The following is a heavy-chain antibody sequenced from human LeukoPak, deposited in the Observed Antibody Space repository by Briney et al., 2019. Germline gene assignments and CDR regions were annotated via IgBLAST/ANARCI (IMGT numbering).Heavy chain of an antibody. CDR1: GFTFDDYA. V-gene: IGHV3-9*01. J-gene: IGHJ3*02. CDR3: AKVPSFGSGLDAFDI. CDR2: ISWNSGSI. Sequence: GGSLRLSCAASGFTFDDYAMHWVRQAPGKGLEWVSGISWNSGSIGYADSVKGRFTISRDNAKNSLYLQMNSLRAEDTALYYCAKVPSFGSGLDAFDIWGQGTMVTVSS. D-gene: IGHD6-19*01.